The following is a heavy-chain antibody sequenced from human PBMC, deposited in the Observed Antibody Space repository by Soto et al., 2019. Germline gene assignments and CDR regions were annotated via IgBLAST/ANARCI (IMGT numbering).Heavy chain of an antibody. CDR3: ARARYCSGGSCYSRSGLGY. V-gene: IGHV1-2*04. J-gene: IGHJ4*02. CDR1: GYTFTGYY. CDR2: INPNSGGT. Sequence: ASVKVSCKASGYTFTGYYMHWVRQAPGQGLEWMGWINPNSGGTNYAQKFQGWVTMTRDTSISTAYMELSRLRSDDTAVYYCARARYCSGGSCYSRSGLGYWGQGTLVTVSS. D-gene: IGHD2-15*01.